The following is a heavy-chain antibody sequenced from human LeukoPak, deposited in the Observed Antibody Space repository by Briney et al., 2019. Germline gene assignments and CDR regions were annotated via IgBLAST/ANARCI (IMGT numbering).Heavy chain of an antibody. CDR1: GYTFASYD. J-gene: IGHJ5*02. CDR2: MNPNSGNT. CDR3: ARGPHCTNTSCRQGEWFDP. D-gene: IGHD2-2*01. Sequence: GASVKVSCKASGYTFASYDINWVRQATGQGLEWMGWMNPNSGNTGYAQKFQGRVTMTRNTSIATAYMELTSLRSEDTAMYYCARGPHCTNTSCRQGEWFDPWGQGALVTVSS. V-gene: IGHV1-8*01.